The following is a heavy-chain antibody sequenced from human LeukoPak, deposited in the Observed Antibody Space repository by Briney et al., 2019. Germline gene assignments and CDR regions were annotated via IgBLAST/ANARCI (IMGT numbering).Heavy chain of an antibody. CDR2: IGPTGTDR. CDR3: ATETIGRHYDY. V-gene: IGHV3-21*01. D-gene: IGHD1-14*01. CDR1: GFTFSSCG. Sequence: GGSLRLSCAASGFTFSSCGFNWVRQAPGKGLEWLPSIGPTGTDRYYADSVRGRFTISRDNAKNSMYLQMDSLRDEDTAVYYCATETIGRHYDYWGQGTLLTVSS. J-gene: IGHJ4*02.